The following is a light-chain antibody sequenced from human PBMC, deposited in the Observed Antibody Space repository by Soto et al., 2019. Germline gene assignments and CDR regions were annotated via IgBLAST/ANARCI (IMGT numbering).Light chain of an antibody. CDR2: DAS. CDR3: QHCSVFLCI. V-gene: IGKV1-33*01. CDR1: HDITSY. J-gene: IGKJ2*04. Sequence: DIQMTQSPSSLSASVGDRVTITCQASHDITSYLNWYQHKPGKAPKLLIYDASILEAGVPSRFSGSGSGTDFTFTISSLQPEDVATYYCQHCSVFLCIFAQGTKLEIK.